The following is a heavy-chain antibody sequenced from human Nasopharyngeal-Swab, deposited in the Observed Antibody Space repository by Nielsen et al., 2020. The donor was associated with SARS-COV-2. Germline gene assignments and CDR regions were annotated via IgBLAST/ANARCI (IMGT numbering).Heavy chain of an antibody. CDR1: GGTFSSYA. V-gene: IGHV1-69*13. J-gene: IGHJ6*02. CDR2: IIPIFGTA. CDR3: AVNSNYLRYYYYGMDV. D-gene: IGHD4-11*01. Sequence: SVNVSCKASGGTFSSYAISWVRQAPGQGLEWMGGIIPIFGTANYAQKFQGRVTITADESTSTAYMELSSLRSEDTAVYYCAVNSNYLRYYYYGMDVWGQGTTVTVSS.